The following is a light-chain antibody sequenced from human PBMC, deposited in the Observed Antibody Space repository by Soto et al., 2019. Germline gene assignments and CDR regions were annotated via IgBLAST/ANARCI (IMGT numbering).Light chain of an antibody. Sequence: QSVVTQAPSVSGTPGQRVTISCSGSSSNIESNWVYWYQQLPGTAPKLLIYNNNQRPSGVPDRFSGSKSGTSACLAITGLRSDDEADYYCATWDDDLYTPIIGGGTKLTVL. CDR3: ATWDDDLYTPI. J-gene: IGLJ2*01. V-gene: IGLV1-47*02. CDR2: NNN. CDR1: SSNIESNW.